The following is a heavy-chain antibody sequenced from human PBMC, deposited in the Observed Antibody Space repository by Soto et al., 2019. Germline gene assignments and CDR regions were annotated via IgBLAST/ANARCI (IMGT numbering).Heavy chain of an antibody. J-gene: IGHJ6*02. D-gene: IGHD2-2*01. Sequence: SVKVSCKASGGTFSSYAISWVRQAPGKGLEWMGGIIPIFGTANYAQKFQGRVTITADESTSTAYMELSSLRSEDTAVYYCARDGGVVVPAARTPYYYYGMDVWGQGTTVTVSS. V-gene: IGHV1-69*13. CDR2: IIPIFGTA. CDR1: GGTFSSYA. CDR3: ARDGGVVVPAARTPYYYYGMDV.